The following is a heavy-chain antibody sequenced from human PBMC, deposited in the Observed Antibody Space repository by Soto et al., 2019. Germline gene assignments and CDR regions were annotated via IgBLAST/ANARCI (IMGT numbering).Heavy chain of an antibody. CDR2: IYYGGST. CDR1: DGSIGRYC. Sequence: SETLSLTCTVSDGSIGRYCWSWIRQPPGKGLEWIGYIYYGGSTNYNPSLKSRVTISVDTSKNQFSLRLSSVTAADTAVYYCARDPHYYGSSAHHFDYWGQGILVTVSS. J-gene: IGHJ4*02. CDR3: ARDPHYYGSSAHHFDY. D-gene: IGHD3-22*01. V-gene: IGHV4-59*12.